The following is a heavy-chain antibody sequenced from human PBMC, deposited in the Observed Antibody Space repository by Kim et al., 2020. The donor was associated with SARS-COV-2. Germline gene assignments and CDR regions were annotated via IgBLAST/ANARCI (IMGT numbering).Heavy chain of an antibody. Sequence: GGSLRLSCSVSGFTFNNYIMAWVRQAPGKGLEWVSSISGSGSRTQYADSVKGRFTISRDNSKNTLYLQMNSLRAADTAQYYCAKGLPVTPTLGRVPTGRGTAFDSWGQGTRVTVSA. J-gene: IGHJ3*02. CDR2: ISGSGSRT. CDR1: GFTFNNYI. CDR3: AKGLPVTPTLGRVPTGRGTAFDS. D-gene: IGHD3-10*01. V-gene: IGHV3-23*01.